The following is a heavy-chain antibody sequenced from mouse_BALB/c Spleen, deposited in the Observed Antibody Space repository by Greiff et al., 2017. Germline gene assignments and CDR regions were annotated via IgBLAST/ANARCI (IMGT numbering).Heavy chain of an antibody. Sequence: EVKVVESGGGLVKPGGSLKLSCAASGFTFSSYAMSWVRQTPEKRLEWVASISSGGSTYYPDSVKGRFTISRDNARNILYLQMSSLRSEDTAMYYCAREGLPAMDYWGQGTSVTVSS. J-gene: IGHJ4*01. CDR1: GFTFSSYA. CDR3: AREGLPAMDY. CDR2: ISSGGST. V-gene: IGHV5-6-5*01. D-gene: IGHD2-2*01.